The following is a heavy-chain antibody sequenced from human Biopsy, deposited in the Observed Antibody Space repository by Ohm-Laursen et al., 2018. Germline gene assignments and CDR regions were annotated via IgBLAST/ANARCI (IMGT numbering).Heavy chain of an antibody. D-gene: IGHD1-26*01. Sequence: GTLSLTCTVSGDSINNYYWSWIRQPAGKGLEWIGRIYTSGSPNYNLSLESRVTMSVDASKNQFSLNLRSVTAADTAVYYCARGTGRYYVYGAFDIWGQGTVVTVSS. CDR2: IYTSGSP. CDR3: ARGTGRYYVYGAFDI. V-gene: IGHV4-4*07. J-gene: IGHJ3*02. CDR1: GDSINNYY.